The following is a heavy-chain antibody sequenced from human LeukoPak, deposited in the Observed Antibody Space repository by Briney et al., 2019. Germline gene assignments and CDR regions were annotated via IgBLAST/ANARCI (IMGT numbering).Heavy chain of an antibody. V-gene: IGHV4-39*01. CDR3: ARRDSSSWSHWFDP. CDR1: GGSISSSNYY. D-gene: IGHD6-13*01. CDR2: IYYSGST. J-gene: IGHJ5*02. Sequence: YPSETLSLTCTVSGGSISSSNYYWGCIRQPPGKGLEWIGSIYYSGSTYYNPSLKSRVTISVDTSKNQFSLKLSSVTAADTAVYYCARRDSSSWSHWFDPWGQGTLVTVSS.